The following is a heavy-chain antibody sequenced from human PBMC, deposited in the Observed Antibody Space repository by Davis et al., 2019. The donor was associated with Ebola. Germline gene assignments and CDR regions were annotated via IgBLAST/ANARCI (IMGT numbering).Heavy chain of an antibody. Sequence: GGSLRLSCAASGFTFSSYSMNWVRQAPGKGLEWVAVIWYDGSNKYYADSVKGRFTISRDNSKNTLYLQMNSLRAEDTAVYYCASRGLMIRGAFDIWGQGTMVTVSS. V-gene: IGHV3-33*08. CDR2: IWYDGSNK. CDR3: ASRGLMIRGAFDI. J-gene: IGHJ3*02. CDR1: GFTFSSYS. D-gene: IGHD3-16*01.